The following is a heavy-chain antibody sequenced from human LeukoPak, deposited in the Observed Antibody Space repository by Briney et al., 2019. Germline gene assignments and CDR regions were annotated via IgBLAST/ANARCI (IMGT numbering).Heavy chain of an antibody. J-gene: IGHJ2*01. V-gene: IGHV4-34*01. CDR1: GGTFRGYY. CDR3: ARGVLGPYYFDL. D-gene: IGHD7-27*01. CDR2: IHYTGAT. Sequence: AETLSLTCAVYGGTFRGYYWSWIRQPPGKGLEWIGEIHYTGATNYKPSLKSRVTISGDPSKNQVSLRVSSVTAADTAVYYCARGVLGPYYFDLWGRGTLVTVSS.